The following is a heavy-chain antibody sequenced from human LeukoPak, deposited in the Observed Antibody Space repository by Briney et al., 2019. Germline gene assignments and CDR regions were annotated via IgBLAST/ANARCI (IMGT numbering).Heavy chain of an antibody. CDR1: GFTFSSYA. Sequence: PGGSLRLSCAASGFTFSSYAMHWVRQAPGKGLEWVAFIRYDGSNKYYADSVKGRFTISRDNSKNTLYLQMNSLRAEDTAVYYCAKSRGSGSNMARGVNFDYWGQGTLVTVSS. J-gene: IGHJ4*02. V-gene: IGHV3-30*02. CDR3: AKSRGSGSNMARGVNFDY. D-gene: IGHD3-10*01. CDR2: IRYDGSNK.